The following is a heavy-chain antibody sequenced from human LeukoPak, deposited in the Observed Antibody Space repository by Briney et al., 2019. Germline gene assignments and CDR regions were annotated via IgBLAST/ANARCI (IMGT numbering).Heavy chain of an antibody. J-gene: IGHJ5*02. Sequence: GTTLRLSCAASGFTFSDYPMNWVRQAPGKGLEWVAVVSSDGTTKYYADSVKGRFTISRDNSKNTLFLQWNSLKADDTAVYFCARGDSSGIFDPWGQGTLVTVSS. CDR1: GFTFSDYP. D-gene: IGHD6-19*01. CDR2: VSSDGTTK. V-gene: IGHV3-30*01. CDR3: ARGDSSGIFDP.